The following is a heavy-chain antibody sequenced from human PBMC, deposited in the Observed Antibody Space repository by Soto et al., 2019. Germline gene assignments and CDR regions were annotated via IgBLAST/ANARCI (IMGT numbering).Heavy chain of an antibody. J-gene: IGHJ6*02. D-gene: IGHD3-3*01. V-gene: IGHV3-30*18. CDR3: AKDGGTIFSYYGMDV. CDR2: ISYDGSNN. CDR1: GFTFSSYG. Sequence: VGSLRLSCAASGFTFSSYGMHWVRQAPGKGLEWVSVISYDGSNNYYADSVKGRFTISRDNSKSTLYLQMNSLRAEDSAVYYCAKDGGTIFSYYGMDVWGQGTTVTVS.